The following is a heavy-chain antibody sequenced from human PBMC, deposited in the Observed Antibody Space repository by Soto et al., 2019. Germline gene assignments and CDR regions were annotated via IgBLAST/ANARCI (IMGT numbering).Heavy chain of an antibody. Sequence: QVQLVQSGAEVKKPGSSVKVSCKASGGTFSSYTISWVRQAPGQGLEWMGRIIPILGIANYAQKFQGRVTITADKSTSTAYMELSSLRSEDTAVYYCARDQSWTAYYCYYMDVWGKGTTVTVSS. CDR2: IIPILGIA. V-gene: IGHV1-69*08. CDR3: ARDQSWTAYYCYYMDV. D-gene: IGHD3-10*01. CDR1: GGTFSSYT. J-gene: IGHJ6*03.